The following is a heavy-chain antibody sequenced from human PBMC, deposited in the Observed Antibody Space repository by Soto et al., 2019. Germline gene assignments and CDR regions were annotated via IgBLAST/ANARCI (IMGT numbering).Heavy chain of an antibody. CDR2: IYPGDSDT. Sequence: PGESLKISCKGSGYSFTSYWIGWVRQMPWKGLEWMGIIYPGDSDTRYSPSFQGQVTISADKSISTAYLQWSSLKASDTAMYYCASGSPYCSGGSCYTWNWYFDLWGRGTLVTVSS. J-gene: IGHJ2*01. V-gene: IGHV5-51*01. D-gene: IGHD2-15*01. CDR3: ASGSPYCSGGSCYTWNWYFDL. CDR1: GYSFTSYW.